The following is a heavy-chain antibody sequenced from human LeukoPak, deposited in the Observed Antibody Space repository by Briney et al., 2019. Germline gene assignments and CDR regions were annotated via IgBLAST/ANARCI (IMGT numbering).Heavy chain of an antibody. CDR1: GGSISSSSYY. V-gene: IGHV4-39*01. Sequence: SETLSLTCTVSGGSISSSSYYWGWIRQPPGKGLEWIGSIYYSGSTYYNPSLKSRVTISVDTSKNQFSLKLSSVTAADTAVYYCASRAMVRGANWFDPWGQGTLVTVSS. D-gene: IGHD3-10*01. CDR2: IYYSGST. J-gene: IGHJ5*02. CDR3: ASRAMVRGANWFDP.